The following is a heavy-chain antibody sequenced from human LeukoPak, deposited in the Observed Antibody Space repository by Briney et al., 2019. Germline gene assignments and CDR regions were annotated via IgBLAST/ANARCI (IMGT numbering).Heavy chain of an antibody. J-gene: IGHJ4*02. Sequence: GGSLRLSCAASGFTFSSYGMHWVRQAPGKGLEWVAVIWYDGSNKYYADSMKGRFTISRDNSKNTLYLQMNSLRAEGTAVYYCASGPYYYDSSGILGSWGQGTLVTVSS. CDR2: IWYDGSNK. V-gene: IGHV3-33*01. D-gene: IGHD3-22*01. CDR3: ASGPYYYDSSGILGS. CDR1: GFTFSSYG.